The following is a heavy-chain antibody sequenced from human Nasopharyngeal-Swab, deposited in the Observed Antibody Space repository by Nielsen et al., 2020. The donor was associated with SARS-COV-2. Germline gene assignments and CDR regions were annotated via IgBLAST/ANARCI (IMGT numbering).Heavy chain of an antibody. V-gene: IGHV5-10-1*01. CDR1: GYSFTSYW. D-gene: IGHD2-15*01. CDR3: ARRAYCSGGSCYSPYYYYMDV. Sequence: KVSCKGSGYSFTSYWISWVRQMPGKGLEWMGRIDPSDSYTNYSPSFQGHVTISADKSISTAYLQWSSLKASDTAMYYCARRAYCSGGSCYSPYYYYMDVWGIGTTVTVSS. CDR2: IDPSDSYT. J-gene: IGHJ6*03.